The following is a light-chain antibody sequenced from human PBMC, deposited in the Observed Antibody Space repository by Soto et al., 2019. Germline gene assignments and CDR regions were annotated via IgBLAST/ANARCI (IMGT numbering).Light chain of an antibody. V-gene: IGLV2-14*01. Sequence: QSVLTQPASVSGSPGQSITISCTGTSSDVGGYNYVSWYQQHPGKAPKLMIYDVSKRPSGVSNRFSGSKSGNTASLTISGLQAEDEADYYCSSYISSSTLNVFGTGTKVPS. CDR2: DVS. J-gene: IGLJ1*01. CDR1: SSDVGGYNY. CDR3: SSYISSSTLNV.